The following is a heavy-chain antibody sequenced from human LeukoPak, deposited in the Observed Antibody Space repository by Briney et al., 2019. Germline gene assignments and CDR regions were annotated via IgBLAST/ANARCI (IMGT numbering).Heavy chain of an antibody. CDR2: IFYSGGST. Sequence: SETLSLTCTVSGGSIIGHWWSWIRQPPGKGLEWIGDIFYSGGSTNYNPSLKSRLTMSLDTSKNQFSLKLTSVTAADTAMYYCARRKTADASIDFWGQGTLVTASS. V-gene: IGHV4-59*08. CDR1: GGSIIGHW. CDR3: ARRKTADASIDF. J-gene: IGHJ4*02.